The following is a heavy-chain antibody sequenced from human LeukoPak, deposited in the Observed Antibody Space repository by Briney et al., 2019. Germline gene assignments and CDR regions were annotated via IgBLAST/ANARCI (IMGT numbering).Heavy chain of an antibody. V-gene: IGHV4-59*08. CDR2: IYYSGST. D-gene: IGHD1-7*01. CDR1: GGSISSYY. Sequence: SETLSLTCTVAGGSISSYYWSWIRQPPGKGLEWIGYIYYSGSTNYNPSLKSRVTISVDTSKNQFSLKLSSVTAADTAVYYCASSLDLHDAFDIWGQGTMVTVSS. J-gene: IGHJ3*02. CDR3: ASSLDLHDAFDI.